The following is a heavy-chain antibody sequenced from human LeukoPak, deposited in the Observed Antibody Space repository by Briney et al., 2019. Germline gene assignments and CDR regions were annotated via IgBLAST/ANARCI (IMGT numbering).Heavy chain of an antibody. Sequence: GGSLRLSCAASGFTFSTYAVSWVRQAPGKGLEWVSGISWNSGSIGYADSVKGRFTISRDNAKNSLFLQMDSLRPEDTAFYYYAKGALAGAFYWYFDLWGRGTLVTVSS. CDR2: ISWNSGSI. CDR3: AKGALAGAFYWYFDL. D-gene: IGHD6-19*01. CDR1: GFTFSTYA. J-gene: IGHJ2*01. V-gene: IGHV3-9*01.